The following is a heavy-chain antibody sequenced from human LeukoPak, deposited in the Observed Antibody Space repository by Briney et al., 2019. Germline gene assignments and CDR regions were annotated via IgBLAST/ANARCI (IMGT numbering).Heavy chain of an antibody. Sequence: SETLSLTCTVSGGSISSSYWSWVRQPPGKGLEWIGYIYYSGSSNYNPSLKSRVTISVDTSKNQVSLKLSSVTAADTAVYYCARGNDYWGQGTLVTVSS. CDR2: IYYSGSS. J-gene: IGHJ4*02. CDR1: GGSISSSY. CDR3: ARGNDY. V-gene: IGHV4-59*08.